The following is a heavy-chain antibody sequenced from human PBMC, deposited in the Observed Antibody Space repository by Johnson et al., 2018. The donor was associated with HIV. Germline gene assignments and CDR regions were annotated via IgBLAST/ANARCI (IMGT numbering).Heavy chain of an antibody. J-gene: IGHJ3*02. Sequence: VQLMESGGGLVQPGGSLRLSCVASGFTLSSYWIHWVRRAPGKGLVWVSRINSDGSSTSYADSVKGRFTISRDNSKNTLYLQMKSLRAEDTAVYYCAKESKWESRTPHAFDIWGQGALVTVSS. CDR2: INSDGSST. V-gene: IGHV3-74*01. D-gene: IGHD1-26*01. CDR3: AKESKWESRTPHAFDI. CDR1: GFTLSSYW.